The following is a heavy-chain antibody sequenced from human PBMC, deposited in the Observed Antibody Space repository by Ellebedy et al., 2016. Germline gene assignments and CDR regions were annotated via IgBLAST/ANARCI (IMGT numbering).Heavy chain of an antibody. CDR3: AGGDSGSYFSFDY. Sequence: ASVKVSCKASGYTFTSYAMHWVRQAPGQRLEWMEWTNAGNGKQKYSQKFQGRVTITRDTSASTAYMDLSILRSDDTAVYYCAGGDSGSYFSFDYWGQGTLVTVSS. CDR1: GYTFTSYA. D-gene: IGHD1-26*01. V-gene: IGHV1-3*01. CDR2: TNAGNGKQ. J-gene: IGHJ4*02.